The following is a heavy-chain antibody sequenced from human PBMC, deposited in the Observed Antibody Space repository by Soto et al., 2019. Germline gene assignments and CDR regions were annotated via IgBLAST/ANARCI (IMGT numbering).Heavy chain of an antibody. CDR2: ISYDGSYK. CDR3: AREDYGGNSGYFQH. Sequence: RLSCAASGFTFSTYAMHWVRQAPGKGLDWVAVISYDGSYKYYADPVKGRFNISRDNSKNTLYLQMNSLRAEDTAVYYCAREDYGGNSGYFQHWGQGTLVTVSS. V-gene: IGHV3-30*14. J-gene: IGHJ1*01. CDR1: GFTFSTYA. D-gene: IGHD4-17*01.